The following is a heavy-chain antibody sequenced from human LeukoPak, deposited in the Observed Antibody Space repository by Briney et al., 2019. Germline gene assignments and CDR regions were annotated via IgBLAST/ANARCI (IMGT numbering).Heavy chain of an antibody. D-gene: IGHD1-26*01. CDR1: GGSISSSSYY. CDR3: ARQPGAKYSGSYFSLDY. V-gene: IGHV4-39*01. CDR2: IYYSGST. J-gene: IGHJ4*02. Sequence: SETLSLTCTVSGGSISSSSYYWGWIRQPPGKGLEWIGSIYYSGSTYYNPSLKSRVTISVDTSKNQFSLKLSSVTAADTAVYYCARQPGAKYSGSYFSLDYWGQGTLVTVSS.